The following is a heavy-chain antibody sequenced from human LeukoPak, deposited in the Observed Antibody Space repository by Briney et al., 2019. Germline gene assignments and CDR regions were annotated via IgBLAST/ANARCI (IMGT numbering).Heavy chain of an antibody. CDR2: IIPILGIA. CDR3: ARDYEYSYGYDLGIDP. CDR1: GGTFSSYA. J-gene: IGHJ5*02. D-gene: IGHD5-18*01. Sequence: GSSVKVSCKASGGTFSSYAISWVRQAPGQGLEWMGRIIPILGIANYAQKFQGRVTITADKSTSTAYMELSSLRSEDTAVYYCARDYEYSYGYDLGIDPWGQGTLVTVSS. V-gene: IGHV1-69*04.